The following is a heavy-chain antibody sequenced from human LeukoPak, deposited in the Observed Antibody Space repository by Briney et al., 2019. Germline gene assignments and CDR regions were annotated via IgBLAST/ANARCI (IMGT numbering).Heavy chain of an antibody. Sequence: PGGSLRLSCAASGFTFSSYAMSWVRQAPGKGLEWVSAISGSGGSTYYADSVKGRFTISRDNSKNTLCLQMNSLRAEDTAVYYCAKAAIKYYYDSSGYYPVWGKGTTVTVSS. CDR2: ISGSGGST. V-gene: IGHV3-23*01. CDR3: AKAAIKYYYDSSGYYPV. CDR1: GFTFSSYA. J-gene: IGHJ6*04. D-gene: IGHD3-22*01.